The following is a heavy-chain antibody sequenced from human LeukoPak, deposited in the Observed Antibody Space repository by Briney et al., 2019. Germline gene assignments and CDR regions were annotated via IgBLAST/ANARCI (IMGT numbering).Heavy chain of an antibody. D-gene: IGHD6-19*01. V-gene: IGHV3-9*01. CDR3: ARGNRDSSGFYYYYGMDA. CDR1: GFTFDDYA. J-gene: IGHJ6*02. CDR2: ISWDSKNI. Sequence: PGGSLRLSCAASGFTFDDYAMFWVRQAPGKGLEWVSGISWDSKNIGYAASVKGRFTISRDNAKNSLYLQLSSLRAEDTAFYYCARGNRDSSGFYYYYGMDAWGQGTTVTVSS.